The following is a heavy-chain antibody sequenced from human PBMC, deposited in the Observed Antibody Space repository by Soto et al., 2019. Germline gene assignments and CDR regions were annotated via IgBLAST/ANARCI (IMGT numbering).Heavy chain of an antibody. V-gene: IGHV3-30*18. CDR2: ISYDGSNK. D-gene: IGHD6-13*01. J-gene: IGHJ6*02. CDR1: GFTFSSYG. Sequence: GGSLRLSCAASGFTFSSYGMHWVRQAPGKGLEWVAVISYDGSNKYYADSVKGRFTISRDNSKNTLYLQMNSLRAEDTAVYYCAKDIAAAGTTLVHYYYYYGMDVWGQGTTVTVSS. CDR3: AKDIAAAGTTLVHYYYYYGMDV.